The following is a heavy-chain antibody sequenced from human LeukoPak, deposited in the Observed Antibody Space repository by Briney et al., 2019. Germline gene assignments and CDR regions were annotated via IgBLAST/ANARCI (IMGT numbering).Heavy chain of an antibody. CDR2: IYYRGST. J-gene: IGHJ4*02. Sequence: PSETLSLTCTVSGGSISSSSYYWGWIRQPPGKGLEWIGSIYYRGSTYYNPSLKSRVTISVDTSKNQFSLQLNSVTPEDTAVYYCARESGSYSSSYRFDSWGQGTLVTVSS. CDR1: GGSISSSSYY. CDR3: ARESGSYSSSYRFDS. V-gene: IGHV4-39*07. D-gene: IGHD6-6*01.